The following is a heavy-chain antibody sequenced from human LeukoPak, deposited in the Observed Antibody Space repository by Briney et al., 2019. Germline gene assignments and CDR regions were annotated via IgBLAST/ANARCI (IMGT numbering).Heavy chain of an antibody. CDR3: ARGIAVAGPPFFYDY. V-gene: IGHV4-59*01. D-gene: IGHD6-19*01. Sequence: SETLSLTCTVSGGSTSSYYWSWIRQPPGKGLEWIGYIYYSGSTNYNPSLKSRVTISLDTSKNQFSLKLSSVTAADTAVYYCARGIAVAGPPFFYDYWGQGTLVTVSS. J-gene: IGHJ4*02. CDR1: GGSTSSYY. CDR2: IYYSGST.